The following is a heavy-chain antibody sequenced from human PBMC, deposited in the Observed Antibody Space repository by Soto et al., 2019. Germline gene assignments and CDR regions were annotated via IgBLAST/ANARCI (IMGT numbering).Heavy chain of an antibody. Sequence: SETLSLTCTVSGDSITSNIYFWAWIRQPPGKGLEWIGSIYYSGTTYYNPSLKSRVTISVDRSKNQFSLKLSSVTAADTAVYYCARLGGYCTITSCYGYYGMDVWGQGTTVTVSS. V-gene: IGHV4-39*01. CDR3: ARLGGYCTITSCYGYYGMDV. J-gene: IGHJ6*02. CDR2: IYYSGTT. CDR1: GDSITSNIYF. D-gene: IGHD2-2*01.